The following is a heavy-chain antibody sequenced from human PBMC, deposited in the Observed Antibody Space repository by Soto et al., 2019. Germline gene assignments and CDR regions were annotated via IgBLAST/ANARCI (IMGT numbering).Heavy chain of an antibody. J-gene: IGHJ4*02. CDR3: AKKQPFFSDPDY. V-gene: IGHV3-23*01. D-gene: IGHD1-1*01. Sequence: GGSLRLSCAASGFTFNIYGMHWIRQAPGKGLEWVSVISSSGASTYYADAVKGRFTLSSDNSKNTVYLQMDSLTAEDTAVYYWAKKQPFFSDPDYWGQGTLVNVSS. CDR2: ISSSGAST. CDR1: GFTFNIYG.